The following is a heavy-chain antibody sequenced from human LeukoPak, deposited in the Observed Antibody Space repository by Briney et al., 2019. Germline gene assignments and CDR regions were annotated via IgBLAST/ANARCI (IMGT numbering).Heavy chain of an antibody. J-gene: IGHJ4*02. D-gene: IGHD6-13*01. CDR1: GFTVSSNY. V-gene: IGHV3-20*04. Sequence: GGSLRLSCAASGFTVSSNYMSWVRQAPGKGLEWVSGINWNGGSTGYADSVKGRFTISRDNAKNSLYLQMNSLRAEDTAVYYCAKEALSIAAAGDGYFDYWGQGTLVTVSS. CDR3: AKEALSIAAAGDGYFDY. CDR2: INWNGGST.